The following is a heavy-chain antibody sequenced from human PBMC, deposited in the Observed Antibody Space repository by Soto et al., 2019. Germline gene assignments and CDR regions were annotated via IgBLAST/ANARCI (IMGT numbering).Heavy chain of an antibody. CDR1: GFSLTTSGVG. D-gene: IGHD3-10*01. CDR2: IYWDDDK. J-gene: IGHJ4*02. V-gene: IGHV2-5*02. CDR3: AHHPYYGLGSYSFDY. Sequence: QITLKESGPTLVRPTQTLTLTCTFSGFSLTTSGVGVGWIRQPPGKALEWLAVIYWDDDKRYSSSLKSRLTITHDTSKNPVVLTMPNMDPVDTATYYCAHHPYYGLGSYSFDYWGQGTLVTVSS.